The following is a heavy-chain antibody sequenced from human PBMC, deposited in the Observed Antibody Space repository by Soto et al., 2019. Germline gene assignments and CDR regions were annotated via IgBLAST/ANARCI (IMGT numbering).Heavy chain of an antibody. D-gene: IGHD3-10*01. CDR2: INPILSMS. J-gene: IGHJ4*02. CDR1: GDTFTFYS. CDR3: ESSYGSGYRDFDY. V-gene: IGHV1-69*02. Sequence: QVQLVQSGAEVKRPGSSVKVSCKASGDTFTFYSINWVRQAPGLGLEWMGRINPILSMSNYAQRFQGRVTMTADKSTSTAYMELSSLRSEDTAIYYCESSYGSGYRDFDYWGQGALVTVSS.